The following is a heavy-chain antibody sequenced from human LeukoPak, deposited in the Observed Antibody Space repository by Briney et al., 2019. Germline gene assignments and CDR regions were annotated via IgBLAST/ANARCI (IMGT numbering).Heavy chain of an antibody. CDR3: ASDGVLWKYCSSTSCYFDY. J-gene: IGHJ4*02. CDR1: GFTFSSYS. V-gene: IGHV3-48*02. CDR2: ISSSSSTI. D-gene: IGHD2-2*01. Sequence: PGGSLRLSCAASGFTFSSYSMNWVRQAPGKGLEWVSYISSSSSTIYYADSVKGRFTISRDNAKNSLYLQMNSLRDEDTAVYYCASDGVLWKYCSSTSCYFDYWGQGTLVTVSS.